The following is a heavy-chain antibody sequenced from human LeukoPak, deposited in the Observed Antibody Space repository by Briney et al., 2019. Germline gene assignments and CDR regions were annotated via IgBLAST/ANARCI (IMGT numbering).Heavy chain of an antibody. CDR3: ALSTTTSSIVTFDY. J-gene: IGHJ4*02. CDR1: GFSINTGGMA. CDR2: IYSNDDK. D-gene: IGHD6-6*01. V-gene: IGHV2-5*01. Sequence: SGPTLVNPTQTLTLTCTLSGFSINTGGMAVGWIRQPPGKALEWFALIYSNDDKRYSPSLKTRLTITKDTSKNQVVLTVTSMDPVDTATYSCALSTTTSSIVTFDYWGQGTLVTVSS.